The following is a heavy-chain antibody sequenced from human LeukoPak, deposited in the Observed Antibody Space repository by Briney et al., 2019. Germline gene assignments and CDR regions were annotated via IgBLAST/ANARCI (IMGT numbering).Heavy chain of an antibody. J-gene: IGHJ6*03. CDR1: GFTFSSYG. D-gene: IGHD6-13*01. Sequence: PGRSLRLSCAASGFTFSSYGMHWVRQAPGKGLEWVSSISSSSSYIYYADSVKGRFTISRDNAKNSLYLQMNSLRAEDTAVYYCARGAPFVAAAYYMDVWGKGTTVTVSS. CDR3: ARGAPFVAAAYYMDV. CDR2: ISSSSSYI. V-gene: IGHV3-21*01.